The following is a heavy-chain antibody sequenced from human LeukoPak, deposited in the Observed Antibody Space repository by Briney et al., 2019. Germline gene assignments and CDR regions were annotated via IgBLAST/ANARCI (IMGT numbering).Heavy chain of an antibody. Sequence: PGGSLRLSCAASGFTFSSYGMHWVRQAPGKGLEWVAVISYDGSNKYYADSVKGRFTISRDNSKNTLYLQMNSLRAEDTAVYYCAKDFGSGSYYNFDYWGQGTLVTVSS. CDR3: AKDFGSGSYYNFDY. J-gene: IGHJ4*02. D-gene: IGHD1-26*01. CDR1: GFTFSSYG. CDR2: ISYDGSNK. V-gene: IGHV3-30*18.